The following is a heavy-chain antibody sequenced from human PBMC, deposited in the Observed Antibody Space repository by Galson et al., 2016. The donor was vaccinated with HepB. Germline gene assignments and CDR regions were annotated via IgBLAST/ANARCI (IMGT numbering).Heavy chain of an antibody. CDR2: IYYTGST. CDR1: GGSIIGYY. J-gene: IGHJ4*02. V-gene: IGHV4-59*08. CDR3: ARYTGIVGPFDL. Sequence: QVQLQESGPGLVKPSETLSLTCTVAGGSIIGYYWSWIRQSPETGLEWIGYIYYTGSTNYNPSLKSRVTMSVDTSKQQFSLNLKYLNAADTAVYYCARYTGIVGPFDLWGQGTLVTVSS. D-gene: IGHD1-26*01.